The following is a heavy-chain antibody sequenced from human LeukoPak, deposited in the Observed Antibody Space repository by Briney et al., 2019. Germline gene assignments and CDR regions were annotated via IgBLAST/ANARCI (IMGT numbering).Heavy chain of an antibody. CDR1: GGTFSSYA. Sequence: WASVKVSCKASGGTFSSYAISWVRQAPGQGLEWMGGIIPIFGTANYAQKLQGRVTITTDESTSTAYMELSSLRSEDTAVYYCARAPVSSGGCSSTSCYYDYWGQGTLVTVSS. V-gene: IGHV1-69*05. CDR2: IIPIFGTA. CDR3: ARAPVSSGGCSSTSCYYDY. J-gene: IGHJ4*02. D-gene: IGHD2-2*01.